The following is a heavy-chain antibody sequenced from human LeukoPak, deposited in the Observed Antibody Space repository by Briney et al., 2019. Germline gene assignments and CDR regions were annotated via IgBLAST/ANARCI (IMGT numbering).Heavy chain of an antibody. CDR3: ARVYSTNYYGSGDRPFLFDY. Sequence: ASVKVSCTASGYTFTSYGFSWVRQAPGQGLEWMGWISTYYGNTNYTQKLQDRVTMTTDTSTSTAYMELTSLRSDDTAVYYCARVYSTNYYGSGDRPFLFDYWGQGTVATVSS. V-gene: IGHV1-18*01. CDR1: GYTFTSYG. J-gene: IGHJ4*02. D-gene: IGHD3-10*01. CDR2: ISTYYGNT.